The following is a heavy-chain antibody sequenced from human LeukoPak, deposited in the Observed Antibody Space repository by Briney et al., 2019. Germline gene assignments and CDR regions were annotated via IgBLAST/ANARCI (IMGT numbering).Heavy chain of an antibody. V-gene: IGHV1-18*01. J-gene: IGHJ4*02. CDR1: AYTFTNYG. Sequence: GASVKVSCKASAYTFTNYGIAWARQAPGQGLEWMGWISAHNGNTNYAQKLQGRVTMTTDTSTSTAYMELRSLASDDTAVYYCARDGYFDHWGQGTLVTVSS. CDR2: ISAHNGNT. CDR3: ARDGYFDH.